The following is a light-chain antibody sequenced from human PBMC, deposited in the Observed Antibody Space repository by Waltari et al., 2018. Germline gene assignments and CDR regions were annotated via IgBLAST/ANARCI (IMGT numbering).Light chain of an antibody. CDR2: RVS. V-gene: IGKV2-30*02. CDR1: QSLVHSDGNTH. J-gene: IGKJ2*01. Sequence: DVVMTQSPLSLPVTLGQPASISCNSSQSLVHSDGNTHLNWFQQRPGQSPRRLIYRVSNRDSGVPDRFSDSGSGTDFTLKISRVEADDVGVYYCMQGTHWPYTFGQGTKLDIK. CDR3: MQGTHWPYT.